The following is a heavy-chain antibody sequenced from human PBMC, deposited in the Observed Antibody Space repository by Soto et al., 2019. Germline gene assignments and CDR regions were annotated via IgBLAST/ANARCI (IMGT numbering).Heavy chain of an antibody. V-gene: IGHV1-18*01. CDR1: GGTFSSYA. J-gene: IGHJ3*02. CDR3: ARGSPGYSSGWYRWYDFDI. Sequence: GASVKVSCKASGGTFSSYAISWVRQAPGQGLEWMGWISAYNGNTNYAQKLQGRVTMTTDTSTSTAYMELRSLRSDDTAVYYCARGSPGYSSGWYRWYDFDIWGQGTMVTVSS. CDR2: ISAYNGNT. D-gene: IGHD6-19*01.